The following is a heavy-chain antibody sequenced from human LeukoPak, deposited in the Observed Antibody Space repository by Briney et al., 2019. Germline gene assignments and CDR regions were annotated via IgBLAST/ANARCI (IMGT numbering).Heavy chain of an antibody. D-gene: IGHD3-3*01. V-gene: IGHV3-23*01. CDR3: AKDPERNYDFWSGYSPYYYYYGMDV. J-gene: IGHJ6*02. CDR2: ISGSGGST. CDR1: GFTFSSYG. Sequence: TGGSLRLSCAASGFTFSSYGMHWVRQAPGKGLEWVSAISGSGGSTYYADSVKGRFTISRDNSKNTLYLQMNSLRAEDTAVYYCAKDPERNYDFWSGYSPYYYYYGMDVWGQGTTVTVSS.